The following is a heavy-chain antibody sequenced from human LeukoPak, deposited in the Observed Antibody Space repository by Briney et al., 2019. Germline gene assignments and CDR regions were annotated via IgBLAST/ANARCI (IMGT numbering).Heavy chain of an antibody. CDR3: AKWGGATVIYFYFGMDV. D-gene: IGHD4-17*01. CDR1: GFTFSSYA. CDR2: ISGSGGST. J-gene: IGHJ6*04. V-gene: IGHV3-23*01. Sequence: GGSLRLSCAASGFTFSSYAMSWVRQAPGKGLEWVSAISGSGGSTYYADSVKGHFTISRDNSKNTLYLQMNGLRAEDTALYYCAKWGGATVIYFYFGMDVCDKGTTVIVSS.